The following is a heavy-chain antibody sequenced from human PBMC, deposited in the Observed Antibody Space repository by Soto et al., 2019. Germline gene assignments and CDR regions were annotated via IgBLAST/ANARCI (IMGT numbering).Heavy chain of an antibody. CDR2: IYYSGST. J-gene: IGHJ4*02. Sequence: SETLSLTCTVSGGSISSSSYYWGWIRQPPGKGLEWIGSIYYSGSTYYNPSLKSRVTISVDTSKNQFSLKLSSVTAADTAVYYCASRRAYSDYWGQGTLVTVSS. V-gene: IGHV4-39*01. CDR3: ASRRAYSDY. CDR1: GGSISSSSYY.